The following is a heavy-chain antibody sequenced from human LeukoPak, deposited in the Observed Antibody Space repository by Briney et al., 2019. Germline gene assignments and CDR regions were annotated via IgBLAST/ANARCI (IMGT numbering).Heavy chain of an antibody. CDR1: GYTFTSYG. CDR2: ISAYNGNT. CDR3: ARDKGLAYCGGDCPGDFVY. D-gene: IGHD2-21*01. V-gene: IGHV1-18*01. Sequence: GASVKVSCKAYGYTFTSYGISWVRQAPGQGLESMGWISAYNGNTNYAQKLQGRVTMTTDTSTSTAYMELRSLRSDDTAVYYCARDKGLAYCGGDCPGDFVYWGQGTLVTVSS. J-gene: IGHJ4*02.